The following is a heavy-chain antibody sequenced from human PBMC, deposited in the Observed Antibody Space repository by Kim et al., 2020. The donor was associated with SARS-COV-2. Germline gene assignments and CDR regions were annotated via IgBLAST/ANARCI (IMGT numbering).Heavy chain of an antibody. Sequence: SETLSLTCTVSGGSISSSSYYWGWIRQPPGKGLEWIGSIYYSGSTYYNPSLKSRVTISVDTSKNQFSLKLSSVTAADTAVYYCASYYSNFRPFDYWGQGTLVTVSS. CDR2: IYYSGST. D-gene: IGHD4-4*01. CDR1: GGSISSSSYY. CDR3: ASYYSNFRPFDY. V-gene: IGHV4-39*01. J-gene: IGHJ4*02.